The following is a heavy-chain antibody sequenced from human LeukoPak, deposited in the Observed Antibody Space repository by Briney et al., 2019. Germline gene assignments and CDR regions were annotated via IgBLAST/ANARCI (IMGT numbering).Heavy chain of an antibody. J-gene: IGHJ4*02. CDR1: GGSFSGYY. V-gene: IGHV4-34*01. CDR3: ARETNYDSPIDY. CDR2: INHSGST. D-gene: IGHD3-22*01. Sequence: SETLSLTCAVYGGSFSGYYWSWIRQPPGKGLEWIGEINHSGSTNYNPSLKSRVTISVDTSKNQFSLKLSSVTAADTAVYYCARETNYDSPIDYWGQGTLVTVSS.